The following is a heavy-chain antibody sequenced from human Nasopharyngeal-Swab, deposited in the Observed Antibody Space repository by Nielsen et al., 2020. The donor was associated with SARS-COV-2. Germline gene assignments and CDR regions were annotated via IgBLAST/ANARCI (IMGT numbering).Heavy chain of an antibody. CDR2: ISYDGSNQ. V-gene: IGHV3-30*04. CDR3: ARGKDGVYYYYGMDV. J-gene: IGHJ6*02. D-gene: IGHD4-17*01. Sequence: GESLKISWVASGFNFHTYALHWVRQAPGKVLEWVAIISYDGSNQFYADSVKGRFTVSRDNSKNTLYLQMSSLTREDTAIYYCARGKDGVYYYYGMDVWGQGTTVNRLL. CDR1: GFNFHTYA.